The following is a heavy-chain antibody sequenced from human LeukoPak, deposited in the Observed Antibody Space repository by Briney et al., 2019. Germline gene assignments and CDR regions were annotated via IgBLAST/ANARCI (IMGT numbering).Heavy chain of an antibody. D-gene: IGHD6-6*01. J-gene: IGHJ5*01. V-gene: IGHV3-11*04. CDR3: TRDPRHFDS. CDR1: GFTFSDSY. Sequence: GGSLRLSCAASGFTFSDSYMTWVRQAPGKGVEWVAYISGSGHNINYSDSVKGRFTISRDNAKNSLYLQMSSLRVEDTAVYYCTRDPRHFDSCGQGTLVTVSS. CDR2: ISGSGHNI.